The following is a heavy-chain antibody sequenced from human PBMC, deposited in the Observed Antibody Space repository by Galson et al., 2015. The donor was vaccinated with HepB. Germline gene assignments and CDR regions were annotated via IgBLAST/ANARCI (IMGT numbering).Heavy chain of an antibody. J-gene: IGHJ4*02. V-gene: IGHV1-18*01. CDR1: GYTFRSYG. CDR2: ISVYNVNT. CDR3: ARARYSSSPPDY. Sequence: SVKVSCKVSGYTFRSYGISWVRQAPGQGLEWMGWISVYNVNTNYAQKLQDRVVMTTDTSTNTVYMELRSLRFDDTAVYYCARARYSSSPPDYWGQGTLVTVSS. D-gene: IGHD6-6*01.